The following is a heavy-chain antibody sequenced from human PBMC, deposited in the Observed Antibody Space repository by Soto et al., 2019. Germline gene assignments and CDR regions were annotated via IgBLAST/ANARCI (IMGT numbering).Heavy chain of an antibody. CDR1: NYTFSTYG. V-gene: IGHV1-18*01. CDR2: ISVNNGNT. D-gene: IGHD3-22*01. J-gene: IGHJ4*02. Sequence: XSVEASCKASNYTFSTYGINCVRQAPGQGLEWMGWISVNNGNTNSAQKFQGRFTMTADTSTTTASMELWNLTSDYSAVYYCARGKSYYDISGYFYSDYCGQGPLVTVS. CDR3: ARGKSYYDISGYFYSDY.